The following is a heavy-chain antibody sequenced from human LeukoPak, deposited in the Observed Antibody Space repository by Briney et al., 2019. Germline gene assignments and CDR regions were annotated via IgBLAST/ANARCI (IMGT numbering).Heavy chain of an antibody. CDR3: AKEGRSTMVRGAFDY. J-gene: IGHJ4*02. V-gene: IGHV3-9*01. Sequence: AGGSLRLSCAASGFTFDDYAMHWVRQAPGKGLEWFSGISWNSCSIGYADSVKGRFTISRDNAKNSLYLQMNSLRAEDTALYYCAKEGRSTMVRGAFDYWGPGTPVTVSS. CDR1: GFTFDDYA. D-gene: IGHD3-10*01. CDR2: ISWNSCSI.